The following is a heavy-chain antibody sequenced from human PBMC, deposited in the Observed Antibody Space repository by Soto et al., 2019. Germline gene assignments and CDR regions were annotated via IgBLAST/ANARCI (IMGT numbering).Heavy chain of an antibody. V-gene: IGHV4-30-4*01. CDR3: ARVGAPDYYDSSGYYPSEYFQH. D-gene: IGHD3-22*01. CDR1: GGSLSSGDFY. Sequence: SETLSLTCTVSGGSLSSGDFYWSWIRQPPGKGLEWIGYIYFRGNTYYNPSLKTRPTISVDTSKDQFSLKLSSVTAADTAVSYWARVGAPDYYDSSGYYPSEYFQHWGQGTLVTVS. CDR2: IYFRGNT. J-gene: IGHJ1*01.